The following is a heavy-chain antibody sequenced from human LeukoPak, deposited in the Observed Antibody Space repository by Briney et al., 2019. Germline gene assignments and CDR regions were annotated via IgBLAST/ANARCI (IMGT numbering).Heavy chain of an antibody. D-gene: IGHD6-13*01. J-gene: IGHJ4*02. CDR3: ARESGQQLVSYYFDY. V-gene: IGHV4-34*01. CDR1: GGSFSGYY. Sequence: SETLSLTCAVYGGSFSGYYWSWIRQPPGKGLEWIGEINHSGSTNYNPPLKSRVTISVDTSKNQFSLKLSSVTAADTAVYYCARESGQQLVSYYFDYWGQGTLVTVSS. CDR2: INHSGST.